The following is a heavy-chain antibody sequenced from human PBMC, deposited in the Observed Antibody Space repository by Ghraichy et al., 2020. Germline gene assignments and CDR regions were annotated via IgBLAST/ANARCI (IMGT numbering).Heavy chain of an antibody. J-gene: IGHJ4*02. CDR2: ISNTGDST. CDR1: GFTLDSYA. D-gene: IGHD6-19*01. Sequence: GGSLRLSCSASGFTLDSYAMHWVRQAPGKGLEYVSAISNTGDSTYYADSVKGRFTISRDNSKNTLYLQMSSLRTEDTAVYYCVKGGAVAGPKKNFDYWGQGTLVTVSS. CDR3: VKGGAVAGPKKNFDY. V-gene: IGHV3-64D*06.